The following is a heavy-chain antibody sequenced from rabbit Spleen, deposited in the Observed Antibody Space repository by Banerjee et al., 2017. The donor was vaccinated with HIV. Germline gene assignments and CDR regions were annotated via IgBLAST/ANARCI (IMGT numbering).Heavy chain of an antibody. CDR2: IAGSSSDFT. CDR1: GFSFSSSDY. Sequence: QSLEESGRDLVKPGASLTLTCTASGFSFSSSDYMCWVRQAPGKGLEWISCIAGSSSDFTYSATWAKGRFTCSKTSSTTVTLQMTSLTVADMATYFCARDTGSSFSSYGMDLWGPGTLVTVS. D-gene: IGHD8-1*01. J-gene: IGHJ6*01. CDR3: ARDTGSSFSSYGMDL. V-gene: IGHV1S40*01.